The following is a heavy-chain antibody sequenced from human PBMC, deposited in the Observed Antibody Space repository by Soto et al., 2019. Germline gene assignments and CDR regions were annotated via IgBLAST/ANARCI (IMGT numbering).Heavy chain of an antibody. CDR2: INPSGAST. J-gene: IGHJ5*02. CDR1: GYIFSSYY. V-gene: IGHV1-46*01. CDR3: ARDRDYPGNVWFDP. D-gene: IGHD3-10*01. Sequence: QVQLVQSGAEVKKPGASVKVSCKASGYIFSSYYMHWVRQAPGQGLAWMGIINPSGASTSYAQKFQGRLTMTRDTSTSTLYMELSSLRSEDTAVYYCARDRDYPGNVWFDPWGQGTLVTVSS.